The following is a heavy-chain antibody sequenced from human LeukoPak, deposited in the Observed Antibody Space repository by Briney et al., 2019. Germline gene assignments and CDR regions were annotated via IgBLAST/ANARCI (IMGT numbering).Heavy chain of an antibody. CDR1: GFTFSGYG. V-gene: IGHV3-33*01. CDR3: ARWVVATMFDY. Sequence: PGGSLRLSCATSGFTFSGYGMHWVRQAPGKGLEWVTVIWSDGSNKYYADSVKGRFTISRDNSKNTLFLQMNSLRAEDTAVYYCARWVVATMFDYWGPGTLVTVSS. J-gene: IGHJ4*02. D-gene: IGHD5-12*01. CDR2: IWSDGSNK.